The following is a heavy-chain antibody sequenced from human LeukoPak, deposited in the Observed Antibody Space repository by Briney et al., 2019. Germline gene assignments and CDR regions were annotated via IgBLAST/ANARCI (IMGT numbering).Heavy chain of an antibody. CDR2: VYSSGNT. Sequence: SETLSLTCTVSGGSFSGDHWNWLRQPPGKGLEWLGYVYSSGNTNYNPSLKSRVTISIDTSKNQFSLKLRSVTAADTAVYYGARSNDFCIWGQGTMVTVSS. CDR3: ARSNDFCI. CDR1: GGSFSGDH. V-gene: IGHV4-4*08. J-gene: IGHJ3*02.